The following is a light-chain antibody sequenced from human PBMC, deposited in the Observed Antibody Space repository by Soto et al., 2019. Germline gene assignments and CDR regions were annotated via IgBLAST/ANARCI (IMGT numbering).Light chain of an antibody. CDR2: KDS. J-gene: IGLJ2*01. CDR1: ALPKKY. Sequence: SYELTQPPSVSVSLGQMARITCSGEALPKKYAYWYQQKPGQFPVLVIYKDSERPSGIAERLSGSSSGTIVTLTISGVQAEDEADYYCLSADSSGTYGVFGGGTKLTVL. CDR3: LSADSSGTYGV. V-gene: IGLV3-16*01.